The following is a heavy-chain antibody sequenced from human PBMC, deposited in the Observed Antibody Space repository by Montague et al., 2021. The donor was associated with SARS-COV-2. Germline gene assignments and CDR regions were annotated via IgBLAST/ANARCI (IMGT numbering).Heavy chain of an antibody. D-gene: IGHD3-10*01. J-gene: IGHJ6*02. CDR1: GDSVSSNSAT. Sequence: CAISGDSVSSNSATWNWVRQSPSRGLEWLGRTYYRSKWYNDYAVSVRGRVTINPDTSKNQFSLQLNFVTPEDTAIYYCTSGGEGNYNVMDVWGQGTTVTVSS. CDR3: TSGGEGNYNVMDV. V-gene: IGHV6-1*01. CDR2: TYYRSKWYN.